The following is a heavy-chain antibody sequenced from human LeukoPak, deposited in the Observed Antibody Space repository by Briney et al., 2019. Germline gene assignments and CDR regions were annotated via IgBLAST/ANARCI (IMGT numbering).Heavy chain of an antibody. CDR1: SGSISTSNYY. J-gene: IGHJ4*02. CDR3: ASSYDSSGYYFDPYRYFDY. Sequence: SETLSLTCTVSSGSISTSNYYWGWVRQPPGKGLEWIGSIYYRGGTYHNPSLKSRVTISVDTSKSQFSLKVKSVTAADTAIYYCASSYDSSGYYFDPYRYFDYWGQGILVTVSS. D-gene: IGHD3-22*01. CDR2: IYYRGGT. V-gene: IGHV4-39*07.